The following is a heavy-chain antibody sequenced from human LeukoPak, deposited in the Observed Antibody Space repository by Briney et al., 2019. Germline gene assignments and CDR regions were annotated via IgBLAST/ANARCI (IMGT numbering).Heavy chain of an antibody. CDR2: IYYSGNT. CDR3: ARERYYYDSSSEGNY. J-gene: IGHJ4*02. CDR1: GGSISSSSYY. V-gene: IGHV4-39*01. D-gene: IGHD3-22*01. Sequence: SETLSLTCTVSGGSISSSSYYWGWIRQPPGKGLEWIGSIYYSGNTYYNPSLKSRVTISVDTSKNQFSLKLSSVTAADTAVYYCARERYYYDSSSEGNYWGQGTLVTVSS.